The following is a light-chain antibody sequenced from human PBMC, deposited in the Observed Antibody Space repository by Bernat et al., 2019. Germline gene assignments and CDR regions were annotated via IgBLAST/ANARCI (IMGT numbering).Light chain of an antibody. Sequence: DIMMTQSPLSLPVTPGEPASISCKSSQSLTHSNGYKYLDWYVQRPGQSPQRLIYLGSNRASGVPDRISGSGSGTRFTLKISRVEAEDVGIYYCMQSLQTPYTFGQGTKLEIK. CDR3: MQSLQTPYT. J-gene: IGKJ2*01. CDR2: LGS. V-gene: IGKV2-28*01. CDR1: QSLTHSNGYKY.